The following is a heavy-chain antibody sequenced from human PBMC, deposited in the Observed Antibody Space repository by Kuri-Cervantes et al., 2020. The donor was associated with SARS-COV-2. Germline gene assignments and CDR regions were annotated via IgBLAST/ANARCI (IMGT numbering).Heavy chain of an antibody. D-gene: IGHD3-3*01. Sequence: SETLSLTCAVYGGSFSGYYWSWIRQPPGKGLEWIGEINHSGSTNYNPSLKSRVTISVDTSKNQFSLKLSSVTAADTAVYYCARGQSSITIFGVVIIPTIYYFDYWGQGTLVTVSS. CDR1: GGSFSGYY. CDR3: ARGQSSITIFGVVIIPTIYYFDY. CDR2: INHSGST. V-gene: IGHV4-34*01. J-gene: IGHJ4*02.